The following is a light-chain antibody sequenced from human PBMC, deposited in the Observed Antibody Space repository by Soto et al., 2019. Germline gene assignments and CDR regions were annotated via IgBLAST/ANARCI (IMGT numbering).Light chain of an antibody. Sequence: QSVLTQPPSASGTPGQRVTISCSGSRSNIGSNTVSWYQQLPGTAPKLVIYSNNQRPSGVPDRFSGSKSGTSASLAISGLQSKHEADYYCAAWDDSLDGYVFGTGTKVTVL. CDR2: SNN. V-gene: IGLV1-44*01. CDR1: RSNIGSNT. CDR3: AAWDDSLDGYV. J-gene: IGLJ1*01.